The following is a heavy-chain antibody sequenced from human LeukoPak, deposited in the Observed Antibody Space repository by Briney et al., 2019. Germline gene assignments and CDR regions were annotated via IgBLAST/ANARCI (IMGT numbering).Heavy chain of an antibody. CDR2: ISSSSSYI. D-gene: IGHD4/OR15-4a*01. J-gene: IGHJ4*02. CDR1: GFTFSSYS. V-gene: IGHV3-21*06. CDR3: ASTLKRDY. Sequence: GGSLRLSCAASGFTFSSYSMNWVRQAPGKGLEWVSSISSSSSYIYYADSVKGRFTISKDNAKNALYLQMNSLRAEDTALYYCASTLKRDYWGQGTLVTVSS.